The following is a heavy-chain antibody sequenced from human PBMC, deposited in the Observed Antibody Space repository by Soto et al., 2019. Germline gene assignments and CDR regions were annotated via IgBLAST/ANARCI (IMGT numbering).Heavy chain of an antibody. Sequence: LSLTCTVSGGSISSGGYYWSWIRQHPGKGLEWIGYIYYSGSTYYNPSLKSRVTISVDTSKNQFSLKLSSVTAADTAVYYCARDSKYYGSGTSPPYYYGMDVWGQGTTVTVSS. CDR3: ARDSKYYGSGTSPPYYYGMDV. CDR1: GGSISSGGYY. V-gene: IGHV4-31*03. J-gene: IGHJ6*02. D-gene: IGHD3-10*01. CDR2: IYYSGST.